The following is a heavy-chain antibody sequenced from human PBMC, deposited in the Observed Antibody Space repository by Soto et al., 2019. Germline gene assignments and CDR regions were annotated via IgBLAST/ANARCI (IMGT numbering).Heavy chain of an antibody. V-gene: IGHV4-4*07. CDR1: GGSISSYY. Sequence: LSLTCTVSGGSISSYYWSWIRQPAGKGLEWIGRIYTSGSTNYNPSLKSRVTMSVDTSKNQFSLKLSSVTAADTAVYYCARDDFWSGYSHGWFAPGGQGTLVTVSS. D-gene: IGHD3-3*01. J-gene: IGHJ5*02. CDR2: IYTSGST. CDR3: ARDDFWSGYSHGWFAP.